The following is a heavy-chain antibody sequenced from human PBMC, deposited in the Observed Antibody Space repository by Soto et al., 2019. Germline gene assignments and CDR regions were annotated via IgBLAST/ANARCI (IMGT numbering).Heavy chain of an antibody. CDR3: ATSDTAMVIRYYYYYGMDV. CDR1: GYTLTELS. Sequence: QVQLVQSGAEVKKPGASVKVSCKVSGYTLTELSMHWVRQAPGKGLEWMGGFDPEDCETIYAQTFLGRVTMAEDTSTDTAYVERSSLGSEDTAEYYCATSDTAMVIRYYYYYGMDVWGQGTTVTVSS. V-gene: IGHV1-24*01. D-gene: IGHD5-18*01. CDR2: FDPEDCET. J-gene: IGHJ6*02.